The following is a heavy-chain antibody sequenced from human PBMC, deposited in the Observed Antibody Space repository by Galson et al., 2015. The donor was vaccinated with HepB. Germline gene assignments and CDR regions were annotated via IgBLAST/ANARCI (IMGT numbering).Heavy chain of an antibody. CDR3: ARDNALRAFYYGSGSYAGYFDS. D-gene: IGHD3-10*01. CDR1: GFSFTSYS. J-gene: IGHJ4*02. Sequence: SLRLSCAASGFSFTSYSINWVRQAPGKGLEWVALISYDGNNKYYADSVKGRFTISRDNSKNTLFLQIYSLRPEDTAVYYCARDNALRAFYYGSGSYAGYFDSWGQGTLVTVSS. CDR2: ISYDGNNK. V-gene: IGHV3-30*03.